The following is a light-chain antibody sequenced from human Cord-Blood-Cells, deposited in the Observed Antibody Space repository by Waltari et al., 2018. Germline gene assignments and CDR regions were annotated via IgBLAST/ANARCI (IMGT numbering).Light chain of an antibody. Sequence: DIQMTQSPSTLSASVGDRVTITCRASQSISSWLAWYQQKPGEAPKLLIYKASSLESGVPSRFSGSGSGTEFTLTISSLQPDDFATYYCQQYNSYSPVTFGPGTKVDIK. J-gene: IGKJ3*01. CDR1: QSISSW. CDR3: QQYNSYSPVT. V-gene: IGKV1-5*03. CDR2: KAS.